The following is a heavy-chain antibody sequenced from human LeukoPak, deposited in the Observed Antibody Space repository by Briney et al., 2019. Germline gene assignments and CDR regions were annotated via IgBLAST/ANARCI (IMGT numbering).Heavy chain of an antibody. D-gene: IGHD3-10*01. J-gene: IGHJ4*02. CDR1: VFTFSSYS. Sequence: PGGSLRLSCAASVFTFSSYSMNWVRQAPGKGLEWVSSISSSSSYIYYADSVRGRFTISRDNAKNSLYLQMNSLRAVDTDVYYCARDHRGSNYWGQGTLATVSS. V-gene: IGHV3-21*01. CDR2: ISSSSSYI. CDR3: ARDHRGSNY.